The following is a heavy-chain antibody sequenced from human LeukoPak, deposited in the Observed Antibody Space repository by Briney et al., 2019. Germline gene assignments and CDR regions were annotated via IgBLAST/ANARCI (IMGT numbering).Heavy chain of an antibody. D-gene: IGHD3-10*01. CDR3: ARLRRFGELSYYYYGMDV. CDR2: IIPIFGTA. CDR1: GGTFSSYA. J-gene: IGHJ6*02. Sequence: AASVKVSCKASGGTFSSYAISWVRQAPGQGLEWMGGIIPIFGTANYAQKFQGRVTITADESTSTAYMELSSLRSEDTAVYYCARLRRFGELSYYYYGMDVWGQGTTVTVSS. V-gene: IGHV1-69*13.